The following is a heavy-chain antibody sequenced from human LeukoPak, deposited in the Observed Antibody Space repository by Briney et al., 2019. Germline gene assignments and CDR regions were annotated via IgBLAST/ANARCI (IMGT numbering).Heavy chain of an antibody. J-gene: IGHJ6*02. D-gene: IGHD6-13*01. V-gene: IGHV4-4*07. CDR2: IYTSGST. Sequence: SETLSLTCTVSGGSIGSYYWSWIRQPAGKGLEWIGRIYTSGSTNYNPSLKSRVTMSVDTSKNQFSLKLSSVTAADTAVYYCAREYLAAGTPYYYYGMDVWGQGTTVTVSS. CDR3: AREYLAAGTPYYYYGMDV. CDR1: GGSIGSYY.